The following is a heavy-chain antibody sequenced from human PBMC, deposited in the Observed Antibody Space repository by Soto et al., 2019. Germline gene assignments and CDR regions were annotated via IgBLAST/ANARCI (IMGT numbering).Heavy chain of an antibody. V-gene: IGHV3-30-3*01. CDR2: ISYDGSNK. J-gene: IGHJ4*02. Sequence: LRLSCAASGFTFSSYAMHWVRQAPGKGLEWVAVISYDGSNKYYADSVKGRFTISRDNSKNTLYLQMNSLRAEDTAVYYCARAYYYHSSGYYYFDYWGPGTLVSVS. CDR3: ARAYYYHSSGYYYFDY. D-gene: IGHD3-22*01. CDR1: GFTFSSYA.